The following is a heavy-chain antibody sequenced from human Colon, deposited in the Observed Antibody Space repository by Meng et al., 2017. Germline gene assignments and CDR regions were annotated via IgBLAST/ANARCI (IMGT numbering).Heavy chain of an antibody. CDR3: ARVFTAMVPIPFDI. Sequence: SDTLSLTCTASGGSISSSSYYWGWIRQPPGKGLEWIGSIYYSGSTDYNPSLKSRVTISVDTSTNQFSLKPSSVTAADTAVYYCARVFTAMVPIPFDIWGQGTMVT. D-gene: IGHD5-18*01. J-gene: IGHJ3*02. CDR1: GGSISSSSYY. V-gene: IGHV4-39*07. CDR2: IYYSGST.